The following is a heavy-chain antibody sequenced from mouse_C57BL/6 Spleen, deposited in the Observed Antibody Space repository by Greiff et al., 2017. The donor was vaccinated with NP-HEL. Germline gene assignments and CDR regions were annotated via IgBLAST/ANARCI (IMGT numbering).Heavy chain of an antibody. J-gene: IGHJ2*01. CDR3: ARGVVTTRDLYIDY. CDR1: GYTFTSYW. CDR2: IDPSDSET. Sequence: VQLQQPGAELVRPGSSVTLSCTASGYTFTSYWMQWVPQTPIQGLEWIGNIDPSDSETYYNQKFKDQATLTVDKSSSAAYMQLSSLTAEDSAVYYCARGVVTTRDLYIDYWGQGTTLTVSS. V-gene: IGHV1-52*01. D-gene: IGHD2-2*01.